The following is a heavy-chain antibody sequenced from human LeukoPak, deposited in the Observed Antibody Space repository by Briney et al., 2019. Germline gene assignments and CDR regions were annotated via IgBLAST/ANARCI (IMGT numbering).Heavy chain of an antibody. V-gene: IGHV3-23*01. CDR3: AKDPFYSYDSSGPFGY. J-gene: IGHJ4*02. CDR1: GFTFSSYA. CDR2: ISGSGGST. D-gene: IGHD3-22*01. Sequence: GGSLRLSCAASGFTFSSYAMSWVRQAPGKGLEWVSAISGSGGSTYYADSVKGRFTISRDNSKNTLYLQMNSLRAEDTAVYYCAKDPFYSYDSSGPFGYWGQGTLVTVSS.